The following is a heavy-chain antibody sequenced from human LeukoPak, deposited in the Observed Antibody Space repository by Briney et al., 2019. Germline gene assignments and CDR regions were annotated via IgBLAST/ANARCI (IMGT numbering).Heavy chain of an antibody. CDR1: GGSISSGGYS. J-gene: IGHJ4*02. D-gene: IGHD3-10*01. CDR2: IYHSGST. CDR3: ASYLLWFGEEKFDY. V-gene: IGHV4-30-2*01. Sequence: SETLSLTCAVSGGSISSGGYSWSWIRQPPGKGLEWIGYIYHSGSTYYNPSPKSRVTISVDRSKNQFSLKLSSVTAADTAVYYCASYLLWFGEEKFDYWGQGTLVTVSS.